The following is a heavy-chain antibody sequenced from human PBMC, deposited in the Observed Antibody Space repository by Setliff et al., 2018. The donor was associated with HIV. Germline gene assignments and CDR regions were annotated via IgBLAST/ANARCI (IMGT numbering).Heavy chain of an antibody. V-gene: IGHV3-7*05. CDR2: IKQDGSQK. Sequence: PGGYLSLSCKTSGSTMRKFWMSWVRQVPGKGMEWVANIKQDGSQKYYVDSVKGRFTISRDNGKNAIYLQMNSLRVDDTAIYYCASTFFGGPTATPGGKLDFDYWGHGTLVTVSS. CDR1: GSTMRKFW. CDR3: ASTFFGGPTATPGGKLDFDY. J-gene: IGHJ4*03. D-gene: IGHD3-16*01.